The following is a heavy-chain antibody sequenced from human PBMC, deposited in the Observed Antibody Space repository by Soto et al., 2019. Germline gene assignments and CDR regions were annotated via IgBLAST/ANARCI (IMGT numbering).Heavy chain of an antibody. D-gene: IGHD2-15*01. V-gene: IGHV1-69*04. J-gene: IGHJ6*03. Sequence: SVKVSCKASGGTFSSYTISLVRQAPGQGLEWMGRIIPILGIANYAQKFQGRVTITADKSTSTAYMELSSLRSEDTAVYYCAREKGCSGVSCYSPPDYYYYMDVWAKGTTVPVS. CDR1: GGTFSSYT. CDR2: IIPILGIA. CDR3: AREKGCSGVSCYSPPDYYYYMDV.